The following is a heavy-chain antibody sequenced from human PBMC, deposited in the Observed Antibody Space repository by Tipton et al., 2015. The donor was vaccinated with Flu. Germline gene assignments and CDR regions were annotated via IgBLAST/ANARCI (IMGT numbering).Heavy chain of an antibody. V-gene: IGHV4-59*01. CDR1: GGSISSYY. J-gene: IGHJ5*02. Sequence: LRLSCTVSGGSISSYYWSWIRQPPGKGLEWIGYIYYSGSTNYNPSLKSRVTISVDTSKNQFSLKLSSVTAADTAVYYCARNGNWFDPWGQGTLVTVSS. CDR3: ARNGNWFDP. CDR2: IYYSGST. D-gene: IGHD2-8*01.